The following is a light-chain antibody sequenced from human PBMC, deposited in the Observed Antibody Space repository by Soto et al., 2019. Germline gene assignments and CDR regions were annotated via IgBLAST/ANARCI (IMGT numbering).Light chain of an antibody. Sequence: DIVMTQSPDSLAVSLGERATISCRSSQAIFRDSSGRHLLAWYQQKPGQPPKLLIYWASTRESGVPDRFSGSGSGMDFTLAICSLEAEDVAVYYCQQFYNPPPFTFGQGTKLEI. CDR3: QQFYNPPPFT. J-gene: IGKJ2*01. CDR2: WAS. CDR1: QAIFRDSSGRHL. V-gene: IGKV4-1*01.